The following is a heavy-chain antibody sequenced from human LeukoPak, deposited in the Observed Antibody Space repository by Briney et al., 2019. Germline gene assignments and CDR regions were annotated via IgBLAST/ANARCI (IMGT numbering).Heavy chain of an antibody. D-gene: IGHD6-25*01. J-gene: IGHJ4*02. V-gene: IGHV1-46*01. Sequence: ASVKVSCKASGYTFTTYYMHWMRQAPGQGPEWMGIINPRGGSTDYSQKFQGRITMTSDTSTSTVYMELSSLRSDDTAVYFCARVGSAAATADYWGQGTLVTVSS. CDR2: INPRGGST. CDR3: ARVGSAAATADY. CDR1: GYTFTTYY.